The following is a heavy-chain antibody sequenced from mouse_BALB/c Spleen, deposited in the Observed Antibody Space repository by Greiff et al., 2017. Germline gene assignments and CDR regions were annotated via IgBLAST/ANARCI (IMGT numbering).Heavy chain of an antibody. CDR3: ASYGIYAMDY. Sequence: VQLQQSGAELVKPGASVKLSCTASGFNIKDTYMHWVKQRPEQGLEWIGRIDPANGNTKYDPKFQGKATITAETSSNTAYLQLSSLTSEDTAVYYCASYGIYAMDYWGQGTSVTVSS. D-gene: IGHD2-1*01. CDR2: IDPANGNT. CDR1: GFNIKDTY. J-gene: IGHJ4*01. V-gene: IGHV14-3*02.